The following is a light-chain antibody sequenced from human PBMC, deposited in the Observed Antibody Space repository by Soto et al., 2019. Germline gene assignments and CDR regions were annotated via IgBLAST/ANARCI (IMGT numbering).Light chain of an antibody. Sequence: EIVLTQSPGTLSLSPGERATLSCRASQSVSSSYLAWYQQKPGQTHRLLIHGASSRATGIPDRFSGSGSGTDFTLTISRLEPEDFAVYYCQQYGSSPWTFGQGTKVEIK. J-gene: IGKJ1*01. CDR2: GAS. CDR1: QSVSSSY. CDR3: QQYGSSPWT. V-gene: IGKV3-20*01.